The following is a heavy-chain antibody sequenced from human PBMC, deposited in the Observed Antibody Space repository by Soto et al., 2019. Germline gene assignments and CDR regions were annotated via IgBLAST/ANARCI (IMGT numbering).Heavy chain of an antibody. Sequence: EVQLVESGGGLVKPGGSLRLSCAASGFAFNTYTMNWVRQAPGKGLEWVSSIGWSATDMYYADSVRGRFTISRDNAENSLYLQMNSLRAEDPAVYYCVGGDHRGYWGQGTLVTVSS. CDR1: GFAFNTYT. J-gene: IGHJ4*02. D-gene: IGHD4-17*01. V-gene: IGHV3-21*01. CDR2: IGWSATDM. CDR3: VGGDHRGY.